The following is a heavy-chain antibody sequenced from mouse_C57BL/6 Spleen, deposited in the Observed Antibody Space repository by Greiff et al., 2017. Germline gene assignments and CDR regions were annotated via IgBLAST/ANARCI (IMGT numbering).Heavy chain of an antibody. CDR3: ARGATVVATPFAY. CDR2: INPNNGGT. Sequence: EVQLQQSGPELVKPGASVKISCKASGYTFTDYYMHWVKQSPGKSLEWIGDINPNNGGTNYNQKFKGKATFTVDKSSSTAYMELRSLTSEDSAVYYCARGATVVATPFAYWGKGTLVTVSA. D-gene: IGHD1-1*01. J-gene: IGHJ3*01. V-gene: IGHV1-26*01. CDR1: GYTFTDYY.